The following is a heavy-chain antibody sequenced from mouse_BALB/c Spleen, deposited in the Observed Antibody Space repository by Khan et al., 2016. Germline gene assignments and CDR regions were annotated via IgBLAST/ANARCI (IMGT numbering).Heavy chain of an antibody. V-gene: IGHV1S136*01. CDR2: INPYNDGT. CDR3: ARNGNYSCWFYDV. CDR1: GYTFTSYV. D-gene: IGHD2-1*01. Sequence: VQLKQSGPELVKPGASVKMSCKASGYTFTSYVMHWVKQKPGQGLEWIGCINPYNDGTNYTENFKGKATLTSDRSSSTAYMELSSLTSEDSAVYYCARNGNYSCWFYDVWGAETAVTVSS. J-gene: IGHJ1*01.